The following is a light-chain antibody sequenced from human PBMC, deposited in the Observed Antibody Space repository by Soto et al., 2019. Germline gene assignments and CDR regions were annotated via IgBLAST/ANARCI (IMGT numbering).Light chain of an antibody. Sequence: QSALTQPPSVSGSPGQSVTISCTGTSSDVGGYNFVSWSQQHPGKAPKLMIYDVTKRPSGVPDRFSGSKSGNTASLTISGLQAEDEADYYCCSYASSYTWVFGGGTKLTVL. J-gene: IGLJ3*02. CDR1: SSDVGGYNF. CDR2: DVT. V-gene: IGLV2-11*01. CDR3: CSYASSYTWV.